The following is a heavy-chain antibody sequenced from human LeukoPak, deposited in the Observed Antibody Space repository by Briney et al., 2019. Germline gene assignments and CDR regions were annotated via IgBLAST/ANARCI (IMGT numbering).Heavy chain of an antibody. V-gene: IGHV4-38-2*02. D-gene: IGHD1-20*01. CDR3: ARVLLQNLYNWNQIVDY. CDR1: GYSITSDYF. CDR2: IYHSGST. Sequence: SETLSLTCTVSGYSITSDYFWGWIRQPPGKGLEWIGNIYHSGSTYYNPSLKSRVTISIDTSKNQFSLNLNSVTAADTAVYYCARVLLQNLYNWNQIVDYWGQGTLVTVSS. J-gene: IGHJ4*02.